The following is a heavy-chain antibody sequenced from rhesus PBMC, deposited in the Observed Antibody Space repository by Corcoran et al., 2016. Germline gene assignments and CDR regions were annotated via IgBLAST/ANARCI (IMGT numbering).Heavy chain of an antibody. CDR1: GFTFSSYT. CDR3: WGGFDF. V-gene: IGHV3-103*01. J-gene: IGHJ4*01. CDR2: VGSGGNT. D-gene: IGHD1-1*01. Sequence: EVQLVESGGGLAKPGGSLRLSCATSGFTFSSYTMHWVRQAPGNGRECGSPVGSGGNTYYADSVKGRFSIARDNSNNTLSLQMNSLGAEDMAVYYSWGGFDFWGQGVLVTVSS.